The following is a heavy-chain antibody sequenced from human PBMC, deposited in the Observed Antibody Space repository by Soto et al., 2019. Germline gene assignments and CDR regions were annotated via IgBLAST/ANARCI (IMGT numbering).Heavy chain of an antibody. J-gene: IGHJ6*02. D-gene: IGHD5-12*01. V-gene: IGHV3-33*01. CDR2: IWNDGNNK. CDR1: GFTFSDHD. Sequence: QVQLVESGGGVVQPGRSLRLSCAASGFTFSDHDMHWVRQAPGKGLVWVAVIWNDGNNKFYADSVKGRFAISRDKAKNTLYLEMNSLRAEDTAVYYCARNSEYSAYGRLYYGMDVWGQGTTVTVSS. CDR3: ARNSEYSAYGRLYYGMDV.